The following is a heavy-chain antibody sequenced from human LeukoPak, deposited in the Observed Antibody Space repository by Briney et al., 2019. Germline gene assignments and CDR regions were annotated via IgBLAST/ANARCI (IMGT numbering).Heavy chain of an antibody. Sequence: SETLSLTCAVSGGSISSSNWWSWVRQPPGKGLEGIGEIYHSGTTSYNPSLKSRVTISVDKSKNQFSMKLSSVTAADTAVYYCARFNWNDAYYYMDVWGKGTTVTVSS. J-gene: IGHJ6*03. CDR3: ARFNWNDAYYYMDV. D-gene: IGHD1-20*01. CDR2: IYHSGTT. CDR1: GGSISSSNW. V-gene: IGHV4-4*02.